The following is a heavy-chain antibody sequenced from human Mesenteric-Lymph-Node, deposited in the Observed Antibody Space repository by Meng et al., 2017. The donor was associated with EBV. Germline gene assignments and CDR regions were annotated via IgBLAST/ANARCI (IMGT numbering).Heavy chain of an antibody. V-gene: IGHV3-30*03. Sequence: QGESGGSGGGVFQPGWSLRLSCAASGLSFTNYAMHWVRQAPGKGLEWVAFISYDGSDKYYADSVKGRFTISRDNSKNTVYLQMNSLGAEDTAVYYCATGELWFGAFYFWGQGTLVTVSS. CDR3: ATGELWFGAFYF. D-gene: IGHD3-10*01. J-gene: IGHJ4*02. CDR2: ISYDGSDK. CDR1: GLSFTNYA.